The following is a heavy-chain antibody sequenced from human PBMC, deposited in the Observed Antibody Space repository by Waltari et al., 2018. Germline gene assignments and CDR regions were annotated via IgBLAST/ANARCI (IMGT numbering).Heavy chain of an antibody. J-gene: IGHJ4*02. CDR1: GLNFRNYE. CDR2: IGTSAGDI. CDR3: ATDVSGWVDFEH. V-gene: IGHV3-48*03. Sequence: EVQLVESGGDMVHPGGSLRLACVVEGLNFRNYEMDWVRQAPGNGLEWISYIGTSAGDIYYAESVKGRFTISRDNVKNSLYLQMNSLRVEDTAVYYCATDVSGWVDFEHWGRGTLVTVSS. D-gene: IGHD6-19*01.